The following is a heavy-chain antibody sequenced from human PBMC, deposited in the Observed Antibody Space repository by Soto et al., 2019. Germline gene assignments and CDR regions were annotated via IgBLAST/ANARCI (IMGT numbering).Heavy chain of an antibody. D-gene: IGHD2-21*02. V-gene: IGHV4-59*11. CDR2: IYYNGNT. J-gene: IGHJ2*01. CDR1: GGAINDHY. CDR3: ARVRTGYF. Sequence: SETLSLTCTLSGGAINDHYWSLLRQPPGKGLEWIGYIYYNGNTNYNPSLESRVTISVDRSRNQFSLRLTSLTAAATAVYYCARVRTGYF.